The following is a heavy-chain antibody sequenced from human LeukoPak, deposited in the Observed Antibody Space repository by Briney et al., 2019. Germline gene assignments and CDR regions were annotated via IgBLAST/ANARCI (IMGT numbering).Heavy chain of an antibody. V-gene: IGHV4-34*01. CDR1: GESFSGYY. D-gene: IGHD6-19*01. CDR3: ARGRYVVSESGWYELRGLYYFDY. CDR2: INHSGST. Sequence: SETLSLTCAVYGESFSGYYWSWIRQPPGKGLEWIGEINHSGSTNYNPSLKSRVTISVDTSKNQFSLKLSSVTAADMAVYYCARGRYVVSESGWYELRGLYYFDYWGQGTLVTVSS. J-gene: IGHJ4*02.